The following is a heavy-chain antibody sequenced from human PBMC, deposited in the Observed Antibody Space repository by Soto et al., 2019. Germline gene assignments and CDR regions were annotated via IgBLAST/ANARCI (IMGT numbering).Heavy chain of an antibody. CDR2: IIPILGIA. D-gene: IGHD2-2*01. J-gene: IGHJ4*02. Sequence: ASVKVSCKASGGTFSSYTISWVRQAPGQGLEWMGRIIPILGIANYAQKFQGRVTITADKSTSTAYMELSSLRSEDTAVYYCARWGDLCYCSSTSCSYFDYLGKXTLGT. V-gene: IGHV1-69*02. CDR3: ARWGDLCYCSSTSCSYFDY. CDR1: GGTFSSYT.